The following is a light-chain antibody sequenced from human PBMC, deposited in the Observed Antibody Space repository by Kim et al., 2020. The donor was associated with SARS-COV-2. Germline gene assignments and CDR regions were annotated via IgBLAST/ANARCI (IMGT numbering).Light chain of an antibody. CDR1: KLGDKY. V-gene: IGLV3-1*01. CDR3: QAWDSSPEV. CDR2: QDS. Sequence: SYELTQPPSVSVSPGQTASITCSGDKLGDKYACWYQQKPGQSPVLVIYQDSKRPSGIPERFSGSNSGNTATLTISGTPAMDEADYYCQAWDSSPEVFGTG. J-gene: IGLJ1*01.